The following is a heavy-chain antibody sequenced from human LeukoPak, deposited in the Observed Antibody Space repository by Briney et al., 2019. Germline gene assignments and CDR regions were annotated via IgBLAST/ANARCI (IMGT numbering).Heavy chain of an antibody. J-gene: IGHJ6*04. D-gene: IGHD3-10*01. CDR3: ARSARGVIFDV. CDR1: GFTFSRYG. Sequence: GGSLRLSCAASGFTFSRYGIHWVRQAPGKGLEWVAVVSYDGTETKYADSVKGRLNLSRDNSKNTVYLQMNSLTFEDTAVYYCARSARGVIFDVWGKGTTVTVSS. CDR2: VSYDGTET. V-gene: IGHV3-30*03.